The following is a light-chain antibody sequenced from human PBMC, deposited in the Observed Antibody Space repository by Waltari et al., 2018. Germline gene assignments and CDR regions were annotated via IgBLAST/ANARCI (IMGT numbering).Light chain of an antibody. CDR2: EDN. V-gene: IGLV2-23*01. CDR1: SIDVGSYNL. CDR3: CSYAGSGTTWV. Sequence: QSALTQPASVSGSPGQSITISCTGASIDVGSYNLVSWYQQHPAKAPKLMIYEDNKRPSGVSTRFSGSKSGNTASLTISGLQAEDEADYYCCSYAGSGTTWVFGGGTKLTVL. J-gene: IGLJ3*02.